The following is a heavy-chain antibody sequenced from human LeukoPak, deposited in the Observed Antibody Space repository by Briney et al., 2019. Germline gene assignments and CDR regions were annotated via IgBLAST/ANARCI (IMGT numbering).Heavy chain of an antibody. CDR2: IYPGDSDT. J-gene: IGHJ4*02. CDR3: ARHEDIVVVPAAIDY. Sequence: PGESLKISCKGSGYSFTSYWSGWVRQMPGKGLEWMGIIYPGDSDTRYSPSFQGQVTISADKSISTAYLQWSSLKASDTAMYYCARHEDIVVVPAAIDYWGQGTLVTVSS. V-gene: IGHV5-51*01. CDR1: GYSFTSYW. D-gene: IGHD2-2*02.